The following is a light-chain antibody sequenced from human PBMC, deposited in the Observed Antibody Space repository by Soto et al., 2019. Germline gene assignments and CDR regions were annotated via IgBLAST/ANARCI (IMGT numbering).Light chain of an antibody. CDR3: QQGNSFPRT. V-gene: IGKV1D-12*01. Sequence: DIQLTQSPSSVSASVGDRVTITCRASQGIASWLAWYQQKPGKAPKLLIYAASNLQSGVPLRCSGSGFGTDFTLTISSLQPEDFATYFCQQGNSFPRTFGQGTKVEIK. CDR1: QGIASW. CDR2: AAS. J-gene: IGKJ1*01.